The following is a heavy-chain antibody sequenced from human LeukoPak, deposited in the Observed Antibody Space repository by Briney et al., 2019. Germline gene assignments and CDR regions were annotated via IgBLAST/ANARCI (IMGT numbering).Heavy chain of an antibody. CDR3: AREQRGGAFDI. D-gene: IGHD5-24*01. Sequence: PSETLSFTCTVSGGSISSYYWSWIRQPPGKGLEWIGYIYYSGSTNYNPSLKSRVTISVDTSKNQFSLKLSSVTAADTAVYYCAREQRGGAFDIWGQGTMVTVSS. V-gene: IGHV4-59*01. CDR1: GGSISSYY. CDR2: IYYSGST. J-gene: IGHJ3*02.